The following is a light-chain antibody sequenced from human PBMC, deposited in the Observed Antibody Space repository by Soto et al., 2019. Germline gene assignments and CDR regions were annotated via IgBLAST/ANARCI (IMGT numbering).Light chain of an antibody. CDR3: QERNRWPRGT. J-gene: IGKJ4*01. CDR1: QSVSSSY. Sequence: EIVLTQSPGTLSLSPGERATLSCRASQSVSSSYLAWYQQKPGQAPRLLIYGASSRATGIPDRFSGSGSGTDFTLTISRLEPEDFAVYYCQERNRWPRGTFGGGTKVEIK. V-gene: IGKV3D-20*02. CDR2: GAS.